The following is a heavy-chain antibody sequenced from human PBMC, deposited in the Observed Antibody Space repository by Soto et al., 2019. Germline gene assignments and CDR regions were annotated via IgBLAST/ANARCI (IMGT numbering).Heavy chain of an antibody. J-gene: IGHJ4*02. Sequence: SETLSLTCTVSGGSVTNSSYYWVCIRQSPGKGLEWIGSVYYRGRSYSNSSGKSRVTISVDMSKSQFYLRLYYVTAADTAVYYCARLPLAIMAPVTGIFWGRGTLVTVSS. V-gene: IGHV4-39*01. D-gene: IGHD5-12*01. CDR3: ARLPLAIMAPVTGIF. CDR1: GGSVTNSSYY. CDR2: VYYRGRS.